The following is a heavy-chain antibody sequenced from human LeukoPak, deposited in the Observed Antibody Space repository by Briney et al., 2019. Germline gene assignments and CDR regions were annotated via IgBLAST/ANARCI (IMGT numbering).Heavy chain of an antibody. CDR2: INPNSGGT. CDR3: ARVQPLDSSVGY. CDR1: GYTFTGYY. V-gene: IGHV1-2*02. D-gene: IGHD6-6*01. J-gene: IGHJ4*02. Sequence: VASVKVSCKASGYTFTGYYMHWVRQAPGQGLEWMGWINPNSGGTNYAQKFQGRVTMTRDTSISTAYMELSRLRSDDTAVYYCARVQPLDSSVGYWGQGTLVTVSS.